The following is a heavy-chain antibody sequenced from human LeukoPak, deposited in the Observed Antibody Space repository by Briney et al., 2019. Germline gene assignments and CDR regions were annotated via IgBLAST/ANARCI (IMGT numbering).Heavy chain of an antibody. V-gene: IGHV3-30*02. J-gene: IGHJ5*02. D-gene: IGHD3-10*01. CDR3: AKRAGSAWSAGA. CDR2: IRNDASNT. Sequence: GGSLRLSCVASGFTFSSYGMHWVRQAPGKGLDWVAYIRNDASNTYYADSVKGRFSISRDNSKNTVYLQMNSLIPEDTAVYYCAKRAGSAWSAGAWGQGTLVTVSS. CDR1: GFTFSSYG.